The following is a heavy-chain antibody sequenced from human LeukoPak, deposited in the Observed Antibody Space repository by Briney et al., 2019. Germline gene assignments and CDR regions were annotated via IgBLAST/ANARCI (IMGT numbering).Heavy chain of an antibody. CDR3: ARDCSSAICYAAFDL. CDR1: GFTFTKYA. CDR2: ISFDDTNK. J-gene: IGHJ4*02. Sequence: PGGSLRLSCVASGFTFTKYAMDWVRQAPGKGLEGVAGISFDDTNKVYSDSVKGRFTVSRDTSNNTLYLQMDSLRTEDTAVYYCARDCSSAICYAAFDLWGQGTLVAVSS. D-gene: IGHD2-2*01. V-gene: IGHV3-30-3*01.